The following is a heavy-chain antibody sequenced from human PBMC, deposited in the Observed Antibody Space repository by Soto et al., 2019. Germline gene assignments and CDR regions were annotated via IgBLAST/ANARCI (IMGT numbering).Heavy chain of an antibody. CDR1: GGSISRGGYY. D-gene: IGHD3-9*01. CDR2: IYYSGST. J-gene: IGHJ6*02. V-gene: IGHV4-31*03. Sequence: KASETLSLTCTVSGGSISRGGYYWSWIRQHPGKGLEWIGYIYYSGSTYYNPSLKSRVTISVDTSKNQFSLKLSSVTAADTAVYYCARRPDYDISVPSVGGMDVWGQGTTVTVSS. CDR3: ARRPDYDISVPSVGGMDV.